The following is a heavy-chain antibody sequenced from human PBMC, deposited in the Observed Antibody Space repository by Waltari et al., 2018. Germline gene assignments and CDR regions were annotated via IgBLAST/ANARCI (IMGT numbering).Heavy chain of an antibody. V-gene: IGHV4-4*09. CDR3: ARMIEYRNSWDAFDV. J-gene: IGHJ3*01. CDR2: IYSDGST. Sequence: QVQLQESGPGLVKPSATLSPTCTVPGGSIRAYYWNWTRQTPGKGLERIGNIYSDGSTDYNPSLQSRITISIDTSKKEFSLKLSSVTAADTATYYCARMIEYRNSWDAFDVWGQGTMVTVSS. CDR1: GGSIRAYY. D-gene: IGHD6-6*01.